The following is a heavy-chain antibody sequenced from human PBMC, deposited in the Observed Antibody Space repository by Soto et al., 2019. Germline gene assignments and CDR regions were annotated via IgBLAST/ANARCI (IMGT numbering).Heavy chain of an antibody. J-gene: IGHJ4*02. CDR1: GFTVSSNY. V-gene: IGHV3-66*01. Sequence: GGSLRLSCAASGFTVSSNYMSWVRQAPGKGLEWVSVIYSGGSTYYADSVKGRFTISRDNTKNTLYLQMNSLRAEDTAVYYCARAIRDYDILTGYPSTAYFDYWGQGTLVTVSS. CDR2: IYSGGST. D-gene: IGHD3-9*01. CDR3: ARAIRDYDILTGYPSTAYFDY.